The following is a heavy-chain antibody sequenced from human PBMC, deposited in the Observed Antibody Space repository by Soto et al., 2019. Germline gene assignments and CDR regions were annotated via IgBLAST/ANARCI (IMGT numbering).Heavy chain of an antibody. V-gene: IGHV3-23*01. Sequence: GGSLRLSCAASGFTFSSYAMSWVRQAPGKGLEWVSAISGSGGSTYYADSVKDRFTISRDNSKNTLYLQMNSLRAEDTAVYYCARHFIGIAAADWRPILPDGNYYYGMDVWGQGTTVTVSS. D-gene: IGHD6-13*01. CDR3: ARHFIGIAAADWRPILPDGNYYYGMDV. CDR2: ISGSGGST. CDR1: GFTFSSYA. J-gene: IGHJ6*02.